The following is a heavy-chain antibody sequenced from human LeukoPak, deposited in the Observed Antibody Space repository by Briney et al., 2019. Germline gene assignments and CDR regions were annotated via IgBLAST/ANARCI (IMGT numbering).Heavy chain of an antibody. D-gene: IGHD3-10*01. CDR3: AREQSYYGSGSYYNVLDY. CDR1: GLIFSTYI. Sequence: GESLRLSCAPSGLIFSTYIMTWVRQAPGKGLEWVATISTTSSYIYYADSMKGRFTISRDNAKNSLYLQMNSLRAEDTAVYYCAREQSYYGSGSYYNVLDYWGQGTLVTVSS. V-gene: IGHV3-21*01. J-gene: IGHJ4*02. CDR2: ISTTSSYI.